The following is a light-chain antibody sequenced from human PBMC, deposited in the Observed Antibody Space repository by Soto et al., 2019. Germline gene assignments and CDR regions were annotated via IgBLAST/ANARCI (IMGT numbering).Light chain of an antibody. V-gene: IGLV2-14*03. Sequence: QSALTQPASVSGSPGQSITISCTGTSSDGGGYIYVSWYQQNPGKAPKLMIYDVSNRPSGVSNRFSGSKSGNTASLTISGLHTEDEDDYYCASYTSSRTKIFGGGTKLTVL. CDR1: SSDGGGYIY. CDR2: DVS. CDR3: ASYTSSRTKI. J-gene: IGLJ2*01.